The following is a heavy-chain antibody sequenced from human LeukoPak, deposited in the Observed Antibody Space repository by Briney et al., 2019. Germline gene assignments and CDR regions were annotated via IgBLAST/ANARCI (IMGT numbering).Heavy chain of an antibody. D-gene: IGHD6-6*01. Sequence: GGSLRLFCAAPGFTFSSHGMSWVRQATGKGLVWVSAISGSGGSTYYADFVKGRFTISRDNSKNTLYLQMNSLRAEDTAVYYCARAPAGIAARLEGYMDVWGKGTTVTVSS. J-gene: IGHJ6*03. CDR3: ARAPAGIAARLEGYMDV. V-gene: IGHV3-23*01. CDR2: ISGSGGST. CDR1: GFTFSSHG.